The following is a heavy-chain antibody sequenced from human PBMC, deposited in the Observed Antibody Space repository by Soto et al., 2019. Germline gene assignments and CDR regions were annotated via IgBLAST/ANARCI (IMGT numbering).Heavy chain of an antibody. Sequence: QVHLQQWGAGLLKPSETLSLTCAVYGESFIGYYWTWIRQPPGKGLEWIGEINHRGSTNDNPSLKSRVTISIDTSKNQFSLKLTSVTAADTSVYYCARTDIVTTNWFDPWGQGTLVNVSS. CDR2: INHRGST. CDR1: GESFIGYY. J-gene: IGHJ5*02. CDR3: ARTDIVTTNWFDP. D-gene: IGHD5-12*01. V-gene: IGHV4-34*02.